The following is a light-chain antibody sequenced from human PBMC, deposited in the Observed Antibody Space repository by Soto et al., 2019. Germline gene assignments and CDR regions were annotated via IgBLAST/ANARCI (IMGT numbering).Light chain of an antibody. CDR3: QHYNNYPWT. V-gene: IGKV1-8*01. J-gene: IGKJ1*01. Sequence: AIRMTQSPSSLSASAGDRVAIACRASQDVGRYLAWYQQKPGQAPKLLIYGAFTLQSGVPSRFSGGGSGTYFTLTISCLQSEDFATYYCQHYNNYPWTFGQGTKVQIK. CDR1: QDVGRY. CDR2: GAF.